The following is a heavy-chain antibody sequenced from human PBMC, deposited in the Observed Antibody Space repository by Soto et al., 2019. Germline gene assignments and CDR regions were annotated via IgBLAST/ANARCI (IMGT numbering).Heavy chain of an antibody. J-gene: IGHJ4*02. V-gene: IGHV1-69*19. CDR1: GGTFNTYA. CDR2: ISPMFGAA. Sequence: QVHLVQSGAEMKKPGSSVKVSCQSSGGTFNTYAMNWVRQAPGQGPEWMGDISPMFGAANYAPKFQGRVTMTADESTGTSYMQSGSLTSEDTALYFWAREVQVHTPAFVYWGQGTLVTVSS. CDR3: AREVQVHTPAFVY. D-gene: IGHD3-10*01.